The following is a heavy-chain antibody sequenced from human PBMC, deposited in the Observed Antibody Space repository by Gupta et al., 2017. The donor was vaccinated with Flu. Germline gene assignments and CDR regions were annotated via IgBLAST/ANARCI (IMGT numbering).Heavy chain of an antibody. D-gene: IGHD3-22*01. CDR3: ARGRYEYYHDSSGYEP. CDR1: GYTFTNYV. V-gene: IGHV1-18*01. Sequence: QVRLVQSGAEVKKPGASVKVSCTASGYTFTNYVIYWVRQAPGQGLEYMGWISAYNGYTNYAQKFQGRVTMTTDTSTTTAYMELRSLTPDDTAVYFCARGRYEYYHDSSGYEPWGQGTLVTVSS. CDR2: ISAYNGYT. J-gene: IGHJ5*02.